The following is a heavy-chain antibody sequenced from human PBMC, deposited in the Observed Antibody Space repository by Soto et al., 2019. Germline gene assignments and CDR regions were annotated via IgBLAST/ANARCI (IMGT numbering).Heavy chain of an antibody. V-gene: IGHV3-48*01. CDR1: GFTFSSYS. J-gene: IGHJ4*02. CDR2: ISSSSSTI. D-gene: IGHD3-10*01. Sequence: HGGSLRLSCAASGFTFSSYSMNWVRQAPGKGLEWVSYISSSSSTIYYADSVKGRFTISRDNAKNSLYLQMNSLRAEDTAVYYCARDRVERTSDYWGQGTLVTVSS. CDR3: ARDRVERTSDY.